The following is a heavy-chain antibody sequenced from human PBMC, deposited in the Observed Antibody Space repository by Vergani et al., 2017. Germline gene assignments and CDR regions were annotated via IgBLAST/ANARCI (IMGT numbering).Heavy chain of an antibody. Sequence: EVQLVESGGGLVQPGRSLRLSCAASGFTFDDYAMHWVRQAPGKGLAWVSGISWNSGSIGYADSVKGLFTISRDNAKNTLYLQMNSLRAEDTAVYYCAKDLEPRDYYDSSGYDYWGQGTLVTVSS. CDR1: GFTFDDYA. D-gene: IGHD3-22*01. J-gene: IGHJ4*02. CDR2: ISWNSGSI. V-gene: IGHV3-9*01. CDR3: AKDLEPRDYYDSSGYDY.